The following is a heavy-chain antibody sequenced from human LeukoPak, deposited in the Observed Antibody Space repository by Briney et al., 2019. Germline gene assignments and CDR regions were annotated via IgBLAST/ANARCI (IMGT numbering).Heavy chain of an antibody. D-gene: IGHD5-24*01. Sequence: PSETLSLTCTVSGGSISSYYWSWIRQPPGKGLEWIGYIYYSGSTNYNPSLKSRVTISVDTSKNQSSLKLSSVTAADTAVYYYARGGDGYNYYFDYWGQGTLVTVSS. V-gene: IGHV4-59*01. CDR2: IYYSGST. J-gene: IGHJ4*02. CDR1: GGSISSYY. CDR3: ARGGDGYNYYFDY.